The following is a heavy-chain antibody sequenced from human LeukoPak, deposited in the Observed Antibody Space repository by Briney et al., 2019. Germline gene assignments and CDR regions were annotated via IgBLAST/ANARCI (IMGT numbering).Heavy chain of an antibody. CDR1: GGTFSNYA. D-gene: IGHD6-6*01. CDR2: IIPIFGPA. Sequence: ASVKVSCKASGGTFSNYAISWVRQAPGQGLEWMGGIIPIFGPANYAQRFQGRVTITADKSTNTTYLALSSLRSEDTAVYYCARGAPYSTSYLAIYWGQGTLVTVSS. J-gene: IGHJ4*02. V-gene: IGHV1-69*06. CDR3: ARGAPYSTSYLAIY.